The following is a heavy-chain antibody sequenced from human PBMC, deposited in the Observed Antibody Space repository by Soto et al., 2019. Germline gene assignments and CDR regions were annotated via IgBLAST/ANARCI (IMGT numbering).Heavy chain of an antibody. D-gene: IGHD3-22*01. J-gene: IGHJ3*02. CDR2: IIPIFGTA. V-gene: IGHV1-69*13. CDR3: ARDLLSHYYDSSGPDAFDI. CDR1: GGTKNSYA. Sequence: PAEVACEASGGTKNSYAISWARQENGQGLEWMGGIIPIFGTANYAQKFQGRVTITADESTGTDYMELSSLRSEDTAVYYCARDLLSHYYDSSGPDAFDIWGQGTMVTVSS.